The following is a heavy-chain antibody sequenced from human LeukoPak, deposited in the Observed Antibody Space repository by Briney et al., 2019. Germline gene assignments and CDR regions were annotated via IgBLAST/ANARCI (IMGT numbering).Heavy chain of an antibody. CDR3: ARQNGVGFATSMGDWFDP. Sequence: SETLSLTCTVSGGSISSYYWSWIRQPAGKGLEWIGRIYTSGSTNYNPSLKSRVTMSVDTSKNQFSLKLSPVTAADTAVYYCARQNGVGFATSMGDWFDPWGQGTLVTVSS. J-gene: IGHJ5*02. V-gene: IGHV4-4*07. D-gene: IGHD2-8*01. CDR1: GGSISSYY. CDR2: IYTSGST.